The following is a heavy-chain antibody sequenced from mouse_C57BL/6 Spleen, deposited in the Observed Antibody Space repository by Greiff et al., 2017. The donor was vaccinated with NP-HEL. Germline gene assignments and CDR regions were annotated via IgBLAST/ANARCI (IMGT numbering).Heavy chain of an antibody. V-gene: IGHV1-74*01. CDR1: GYTFTSYW. J-gene: IGHJ3*01. Sequence: VQLQQPGAELVKPGASVKVSCKASGYTFTSYWMHWVKQRPGQGLEWIGRIHPSDSDTNYNQKFKGKATLTVDKSSSTAYMQLSSLTSEDSAVYYCAISNYSNYEWFAYWGQGTLVTVSA. CDR2: IHPSDSDT. CDR3: AISNYSNYEWFAY. D-gene: IGHD2-5*01.